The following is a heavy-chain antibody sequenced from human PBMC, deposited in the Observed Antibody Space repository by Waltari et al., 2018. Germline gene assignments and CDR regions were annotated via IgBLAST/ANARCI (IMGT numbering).Heavy chain of an antibody. V-gene: IGHV3-30*02. CDR3: AKDIRNGWYADY. Sequence: QVQLVESGGGVVRPGGSLGMSWVAAGFDFGYCGMHWLRQAPGKGLEWVAFIRHDRSSEHYGESVKGRFIISTENFKNTLYLQMNSLRIEDTGIYYCAKDIRNGWYADYLGQGTLVTVSS. CDR1: GFDFGYCG. CDR2: IRHDRSSE. D-gene: IGHD6-19*01. J-gene: IGHJ4*02.